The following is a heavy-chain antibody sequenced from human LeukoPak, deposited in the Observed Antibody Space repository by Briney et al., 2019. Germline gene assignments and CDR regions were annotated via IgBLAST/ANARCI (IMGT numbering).Heavy chain of an antibody. D-gene: IGHD1-1*01. CDR2: INHSGST. V-gene: IGHV4-34*01. CDR1: GGSISSYY. CDR3: ASLQRAPGYYYGMDV. Sequence: TSETLSLTCTVSGGSISSYYWSWIRQPPGKGLEWIGEINHSGSTNYNPSLKSRVTISVDTSKNQFSLKLSSVTAADTAVYYCASLQRAPGYYYGMDVWGQGTTVTVSS. J-gene: IGHJ6*02.